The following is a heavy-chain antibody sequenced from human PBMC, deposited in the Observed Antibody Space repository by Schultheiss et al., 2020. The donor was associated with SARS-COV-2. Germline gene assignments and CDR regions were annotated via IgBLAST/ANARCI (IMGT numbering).Heavy chain of an antibody. Sequence: GGSLRLSCAASGFTFSSYGMHWVRQAPGKGLEWVAVIWYDGSNKYYADSVKGRFTISRDNSKNTLYLQMNSLRAEDTAVYYCARIYDFWSRFDPWGQGTLVTVSS. J-gene: IGHJ5*02. CDR3: ARIYDFWSRFDP. D-gene: IGHD3-3*01. CDR1: GFTFSSYG. CDR2: IWYDGSNK. V-gene: IGHV3-33*01.